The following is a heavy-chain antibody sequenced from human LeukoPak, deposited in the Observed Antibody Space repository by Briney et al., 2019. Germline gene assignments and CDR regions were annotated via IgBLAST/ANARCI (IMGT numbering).Heavy chain of an antibody. V-gene: IGHV1-8*01. Sequence: ASVKVSCKASGYTSTSYDINWVRQATGQGLEWMGWMNPNSGNTGYAQKFQGRVTMTRNTSISTAYMELSSLRSEDTAVYYCARSTAMSLAVYGMDVWGQGTTVTVSS. CDR1: GYTSTSYD. J-gene: IGHJ6*02. CDR2: MNPNSGNT. D-gene: IGHD5-18*01. CDR3: ARSTAMSLAVYGMDV.